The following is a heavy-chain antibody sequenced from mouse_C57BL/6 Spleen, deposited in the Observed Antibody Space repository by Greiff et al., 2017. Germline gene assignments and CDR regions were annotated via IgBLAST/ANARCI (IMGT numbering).Heavy chain of an antibody. V-gene: IGHV1-19*01. CDR3: ARGAITTAALFDY. D-gene: IGHD1-1*01. CDR2: INPYNGGT. CDR1: GYTFTDYY. Sequence: EVKLVESGPVLVKPGASVKMSCKASGYTFTDYYMNWVKQSHGKSLEWIGVINPYNGGTSYNQKFKGKATLTVDKSSSTAYMELNSLTSEDSAVYYCARGAITTAALFDYWGQGTTLTVSS. J-gene: IGHJ2*01.